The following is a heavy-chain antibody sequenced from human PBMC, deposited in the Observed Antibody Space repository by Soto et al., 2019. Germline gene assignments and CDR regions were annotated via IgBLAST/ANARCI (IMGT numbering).Heavy chain of an antibody. Sequence: SETLSLTCTVSGGSISSGVYYWSWIRQHPGKGLECIGYIYYSGNTYYNPSLKSRVTISVDTSKNQFSLKLSSVTAADTAVYYGARGFSGTTPKVDYWDQGTLVTVSS. V-gene: IGHV4-31*03. CDR2: IYYSGNT. CDR3: ARGFSGTTPKVDY. J-gene: IGHJ4*02. CDR1: GGSISSGVYY. D-gene: IGHD1-7*01.